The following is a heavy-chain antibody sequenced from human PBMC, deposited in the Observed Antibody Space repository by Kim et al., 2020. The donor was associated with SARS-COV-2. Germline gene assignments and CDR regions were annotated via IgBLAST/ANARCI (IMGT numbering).Heavy chain of an antibody. CDR2: ISSNGGST. D-gene: IGHD4-17*01. CDR3: VKAVGYGDYANWFDP. J-gene: IGHJ5*02. Sequence: GGSLRLSCSASGFTFSSYAMHWVRQAPGKGLEYVSAISSNGGSTYYADSVKGRFTISRDNSKNTLYLQMGSLRAEDTAVYYCVKAVGYGDYANWFDPWGQGTLVTVSS. V-gene: IGHV3-64D*09. CDR1: GFTFSSYA.